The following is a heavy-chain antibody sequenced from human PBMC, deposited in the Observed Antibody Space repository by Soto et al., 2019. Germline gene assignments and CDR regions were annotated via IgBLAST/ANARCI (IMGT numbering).Heavy chain of an antibody. J-gene: IGHJ6*02. D-gene: IGHD2-2*01. CDR1: GGTISSYY. V-gene: IGHV4-59*01. CDR3: ARVTRDIVVVPVYIRYDYGMDV. CDR2: IYYSGST. Sequence: PPQTLSLTCTVSGGTISSYYWSWIRQPPGKGLEWIGYIYYSGSTNYNPSLKSRVTISVDTSKNQFSLKLSSATAGGTAVYSGARVTRDIVVVPVYIRYDYGMDVWGQGTAVTVS.